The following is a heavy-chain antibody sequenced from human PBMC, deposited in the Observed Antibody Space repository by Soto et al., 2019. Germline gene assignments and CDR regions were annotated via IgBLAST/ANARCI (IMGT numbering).Heavy chain of an antibody. D-gene: IGHD3-16*01. CDR2: IIPIFGTA. Sequence: AAVKVSCKASGGTFISYAISWVRQAPGQGLEWMGGIIPIFGTANYAQKFQGRVTSTADESTSTAYMELSSLRSEATAVYYCARELLGGHYDLDYWGQGTLVTASS. V-gene: IGHV1-69*13. CDR3: ARELLGGHYDLDY. J-gene: IGHJ4*02. CDR1: GGTFISYA.